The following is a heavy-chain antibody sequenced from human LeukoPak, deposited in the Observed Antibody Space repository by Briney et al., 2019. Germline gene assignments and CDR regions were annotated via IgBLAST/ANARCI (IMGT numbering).Heavy chain of an antibody. V-gene: IGHV5-51*01. CDR2: IYPGDSDT. CDR3: ARIVSGYSYGDSYYYMDV. CDR1: GYSFTSYW. D-gene: IGHD5-18*01. Sequence: GESLKSSCKGSGYSFTSYWIGWLRPMPGKGREWMGIIYPGDSDTRYSPSFQGQVTISADKSISTAYLQWSSLKASDTAMYYCARIVSGYSYGDSYYYMDVWGKGTTVTISS. J-gene: IGHJ6*03.